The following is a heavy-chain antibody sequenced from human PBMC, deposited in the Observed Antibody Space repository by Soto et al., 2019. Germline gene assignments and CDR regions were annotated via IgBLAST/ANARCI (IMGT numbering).Heavy chain of an antibody. CDR1: GFTFSSYS. J-gene: IGHJ5*02. Sequence: EVQLVESGGGLVQPGGSLRLSCAASGFTFSSYSMNWVRQAPGKGLEWVSYISSSSSTIYYADSVKGRFTISRDNAKNSLYLQMNSLRDEDTVVYDCARENYGDYLNWFDPWGQGTLVTVSS. CDR3: ARENYGDYLNWFDP. CDR2: ISSSSSTI. V-gene: IGHV3-48*02. D-gene: IGHD4-17*01.